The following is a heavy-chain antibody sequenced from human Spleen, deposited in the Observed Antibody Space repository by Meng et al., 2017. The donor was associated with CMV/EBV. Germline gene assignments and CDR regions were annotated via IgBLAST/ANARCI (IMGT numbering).Heavy chain of an antibody. CDR3: ARAFY. CDR2: IKGKTDGETT. Sequence: SLTLSCAASRVIFSYAWMSWVRQAPGKGLEWIGHIKGKTDGETTDYAAPVRGRFTISRDDSKNTLYLQMDGLKTEDTAVYYCARAFYWGQGVLVTVSS. J-gene: IGHJ4*02. V-gene: IGHV3-15*01. CDR1: RVIFSYAW.